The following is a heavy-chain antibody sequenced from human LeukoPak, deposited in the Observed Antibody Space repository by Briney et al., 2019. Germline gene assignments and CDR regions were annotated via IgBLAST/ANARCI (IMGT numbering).Heavy chain of an antibody. CDR1: GFTFSSYT. CDR2: ISYDGSNK. D-gene: IGHD4/OR15-4a*01. CDR3: TRLGDYGAFDI. Sequence: PGGSLRLSCAASGFTFSSYTMHWVRQAPGKGLEWVAVISYDGSNKYYADSVKGRFTISRDNSKNTLYLQMNSLRAEDTAVYYCTRLGDYGAFDIWGQGTMVTVSS. V-gene: IGHV3-30-3*01. J-gene: IGHJ3*02.